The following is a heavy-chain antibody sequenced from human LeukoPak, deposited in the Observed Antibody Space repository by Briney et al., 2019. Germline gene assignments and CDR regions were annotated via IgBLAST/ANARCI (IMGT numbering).Heavy chain of an antibody. CDR3: AKNLYCGGGSCYPSALGMDV. J-gene: IGHJ6*02. D-gene: IGHD2-15*01. V-gene: IGHV3-53*01. Sequence: GGSLRLSCAVSGFTVSSNYMNWVRQAPGKGLEWVSVVYSGGSTYYADSVRGRFTISRDNSKNTVCLQMNSLRAEDTAVYYCAKNLYCGGGSCYPSALGMDVWGQGTTVTVSS. CDR1: GFTVSSNY. CDR2: VYSGGST.